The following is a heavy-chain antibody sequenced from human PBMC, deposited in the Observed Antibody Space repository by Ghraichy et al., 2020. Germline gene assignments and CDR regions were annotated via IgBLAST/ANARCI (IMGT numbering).Heavy chain of an antibody. CDR2: IHHSGST. CDR3: TRVTYSGASGHYSHDQ. D-gene: IGHD3-22*01. V-gene: IGHV4-4*02. Sequence: SETLSLTCAVSGGSISSSNWWSWVRQPPGEGLQWIGEIHHSGSTNYNPSLQSRVTISVDKSKNEFSMRLTSVTAADTAVYSCTRVTYSGASGHYSHDQWGQGTLVTVSS. J-gene: IGHJ5*02. CDR1: GGSISSSNW.